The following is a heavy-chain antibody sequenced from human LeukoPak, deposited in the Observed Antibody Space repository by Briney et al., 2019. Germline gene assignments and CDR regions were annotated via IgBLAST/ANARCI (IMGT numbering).Heavy chain of an antibody. V-gene: IGHV4-34*01. CDR1: GGSFSDYY. D-gene: IGHD5-12*01. Sequence: SETLSLTCAVYGGSFSDYYWTWIRQPPGKGLEWIGEINHSGRTNYNPSLKSRVISVDTSKIQFSLKLISVTTADTAVHYCTRAAGYSDSWGQGTLVTVSS. CDR2: INHSGRT. CDR3: TRAAGYSDS. J-gene: IGHJ4*02.